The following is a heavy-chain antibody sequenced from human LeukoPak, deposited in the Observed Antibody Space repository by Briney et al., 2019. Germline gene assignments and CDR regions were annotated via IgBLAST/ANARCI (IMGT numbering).Heavy chain of an antibody. CDR2: ISGDGGST. CDR1: GFTFDDYA. CDR3: ARDQVRYSSSPSTNYGMDV. D-gene: IGHD6-6*01. V-gene: IGHV3-43*02. Sequence: GGSLRLSCAASGFTFDDYAMHWVRQAPGKGLEWVSLISGDGGSTYYADSVKGRFTISRDNSKNTLYLQMGSLRAEDMAVYYCARDQVRYSSSPSTNYGMDVWGQGTTVTVSS. J-gene: IGHJ6*02.